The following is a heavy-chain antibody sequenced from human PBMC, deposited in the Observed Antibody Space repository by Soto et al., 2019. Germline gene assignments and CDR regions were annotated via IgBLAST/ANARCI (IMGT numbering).Heavy chain of an antibody. J-gene: IGHJ6*02. D-gene: IGHD6-13*01. Sequence: GESLKISCKGSGYSFTSYWIGWVRQMPGKGLEWMGIIYPGDSDTRYSPSFQGQVTISADKSISTAYLQWSSQKASDTAMYYCARHGAAGTHLPNYGMDVWGQGTTVTVSS. CDR1: GYSFTSYW. CDR3: ARHGAAGTHLPNYGMDV. CDR2: IYPGDSDT. V-gene: IGHV5-51*01.